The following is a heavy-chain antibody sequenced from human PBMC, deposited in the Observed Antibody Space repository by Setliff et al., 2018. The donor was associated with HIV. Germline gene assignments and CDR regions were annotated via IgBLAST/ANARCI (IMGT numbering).Heavy chain of an antibody. CDR2: IHYTGSS. D-gene: IGHD1-1*01. J-gene: IGHJ4*02. V-gene: IGHV4-59*01. Sequence: SETLSLTCSVSGGSMRPYYWSWVRQPPGKGLEWIGYIHYTGSSTDNPSLKSRVTISVDTSKNQFSLNLSSATAADTAVYYCVRGYNEYVAHFVQWGQGILVTVSS. CDR3: VRGYNEYVAHFVQ. CDR1: GGSMRPYY.